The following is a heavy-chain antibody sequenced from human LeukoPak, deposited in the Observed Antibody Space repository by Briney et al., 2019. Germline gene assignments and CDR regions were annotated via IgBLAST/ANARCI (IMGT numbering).Heavy chain of an antibody. V-gene: IGHV3-21*01. CDR1: GFTFSSYN. CDR2: ISSSGSYI. CDR3: AREHCGGGTCYSVY. D-gene: IGHD2-15*01. J-gene: IGHJ4*02. Sequence: GGSLRLSCAASGFTFSSYNMNWVRQAPGKGLEWVSSISSSGSYIYYADSVKGRFTISRDNAKNSLYLQMNSLRAEDTAVYYCAREHCGGGTCYSVYWGQGTLVTVSS.